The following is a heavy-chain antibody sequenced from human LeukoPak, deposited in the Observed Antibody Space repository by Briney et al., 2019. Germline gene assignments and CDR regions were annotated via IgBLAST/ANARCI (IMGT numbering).Heavy chain of an antibody. CDR3: ARDFDSSSWVNYYDSSGLDAFDI. J-gene: IGHJ3*02. V-gene: IGHV1-46*01. CDR1: GYTFTSYY. Sequence: ASVKVSCKASGYTFTSYYMHWVRQAPGQGLEWMGIINPSGGSTSYAQKFQGRVTMTRDTSTSTVYMELSSLRSEDTAVYYCARDFDSSSWVNYYDSSGLDAFDIWGQGTMVTVSS. CDR2: INPSGGST. D-gene: IGHD3-22*01.